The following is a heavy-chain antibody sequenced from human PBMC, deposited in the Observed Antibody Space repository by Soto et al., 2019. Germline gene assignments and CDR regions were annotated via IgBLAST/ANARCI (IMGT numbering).Heavy chain of an antibody. Sequence: GGSLILSCAASGFPFSSYIMNWVRQAPGKGLEWVSSISSSSSYIYYADSVKGRFTISRDNAKNSLYLQMNSLRAEDTAVYYCARARTGFTGIRDAFDIWGQGTMVTVSS. CDR2: ISSSSSYI. J-gene: IGHJ3*02. V-gene: IGHV3-21*01. CDR1: GFPFSSYI. D-gene: IGHD1-1*01. CDR3: ARARTGFTGIRDAFDI.